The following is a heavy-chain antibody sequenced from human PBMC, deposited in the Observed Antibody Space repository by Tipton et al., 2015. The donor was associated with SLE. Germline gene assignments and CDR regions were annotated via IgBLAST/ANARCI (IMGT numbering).Heavy chain of an antibody. Sequence: TLSLTCTVSGGSISSYSWSWIRQPPGKGLEWIGYIYHSGSTYYNPSLKSRVTISVDRSKNQFSLKLSSVTAADTAVYYCARKKGAIAAFDYWGQGTLVTVSS. D-gene: IGHD1-26*01. CDR2: IYHSGST. V-gene: IGHV4-30-2*01. CDR1: GGSISSYS. CDR3: ARKKGAIAAFDY. J-gene: IGHJ4*02.